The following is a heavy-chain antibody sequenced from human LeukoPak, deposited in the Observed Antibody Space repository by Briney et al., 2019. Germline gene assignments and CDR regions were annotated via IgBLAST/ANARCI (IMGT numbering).Heavy chain of an antibody. D-gene: IGHD5-24*01. Sequence: ETLSLTCTVSGGSISSSSYYWGWIRQPPGKGLEWVSVISGSGDTTYYADSVKGHFTISRDNSKNTLYLQMNSLRAEDTAVYYCAKVPSDDGYNSFGVYMDVWGKGTTVTVSS. CDR3: AKVPSDDGYNSFGVYMDV. CDR2: ISGSGDTT. CDR1: GGSISSSSYY. V-gene: IGHV3-23*01. J-gene: IGHJ6*03.